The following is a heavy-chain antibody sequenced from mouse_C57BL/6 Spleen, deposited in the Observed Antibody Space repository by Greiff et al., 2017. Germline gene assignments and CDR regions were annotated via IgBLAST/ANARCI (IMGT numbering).Heavy chain of an antibody. D-gene: IGHD2-2*01. CDR2: IYPGSGNN. CDR3: ARIYYGYDYDD. J-gene: IGHJ2*01. Sequence: QVQLQQSGPELVKPGASVKISCKASGYSFTSYYIHWVKQRPGQGLEWIGWIYPGSGNNKYNEKFKGKATLTADTTSSTAYMQLISLTSEDSAVYYGARIYYGYDYDDWVQGTTLTVSS. V-gene: IGHV1-66*01. CDR1: GYSFTSYY.